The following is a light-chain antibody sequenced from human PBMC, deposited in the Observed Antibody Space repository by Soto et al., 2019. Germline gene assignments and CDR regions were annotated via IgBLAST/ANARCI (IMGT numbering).Light chain of an antibody. Sequence: QSALTQPASVSGSPGQSITFSCTGTSSDVGSYDLVSWYQQHPGKAPKLMIYEGSKRPSGVSNRFSGSKSGNTASLTISGLQAEDEADYSCCSYAGGRTYVFGTGTKLTVL. CDR1: SSDVGSYDL. CDR3: CSYAGGRTYV. J-gene: IGLJ1*01. V-gene: IGLV2-23*01. CDR2: EGS.